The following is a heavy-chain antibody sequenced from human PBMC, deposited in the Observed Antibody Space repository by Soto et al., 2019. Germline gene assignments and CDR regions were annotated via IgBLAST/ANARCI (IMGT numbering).Heavy chain of an antibody. CDR3: ARGEAGLDAFDI. Sequence: PGGSLRVSCAASGFTFSSHWMSWVRQAPGKGLEWVANIKQDGSEKYYVDSVKGRFTISRDNAKNSLYLQMNSLRAEDTAVYYCARGEAGLDAFDIWGQGAMVTVSS. CDR1: GFTFSSHW. CDR2: IKQDGSEK. J-gene: IGHJ3*02. V-gene: IGHV3-7*01. D-gene: IGHD6-13*01.